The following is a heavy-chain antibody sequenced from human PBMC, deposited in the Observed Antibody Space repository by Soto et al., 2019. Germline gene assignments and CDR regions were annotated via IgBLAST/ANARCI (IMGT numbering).Heavy chain of an antibody. V-gene: IGHV3-21*01. D-gene: IGHD6-13*01. J-gene: IGHJ6*02. Sequence: PVGSLRLSCAASGFTFSSYSMNWVRQAPGKGLEWVSSISSSSSYIYYADSVKGRFTISRDNAKNSLYLQMNSLRAEDTAVYYCARLYSSSWYGDYYYGMDVWGQGTTVTVSS. CDR1: GFTFSSYS. CDR3: ARLYSSSWYGDYYYGMDV. CDR2: ISSSSSYI.